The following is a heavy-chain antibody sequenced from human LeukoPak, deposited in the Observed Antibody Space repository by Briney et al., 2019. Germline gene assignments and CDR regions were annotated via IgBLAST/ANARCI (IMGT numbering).Heavy chain of an antibody. CDR2: INPSGGST. CDR3: AREGNWNGGGAITYNWFDP. J-gene: IGHJ5*02. Sequence: ASVKVSCKASGYTFTSYYMHWVRQAPGQGLEWMGIINPSGGSTSYAQKFQGRVTMTRDTSTSTVYMELSSLRSEDKAVYYCAREGNWNGGGAITYNWFDPWGQGTLVTVSS. CDR1: GYTFTSYY. V-gene: IGHV1-46*01. D-gene: IGHD1-1*01.